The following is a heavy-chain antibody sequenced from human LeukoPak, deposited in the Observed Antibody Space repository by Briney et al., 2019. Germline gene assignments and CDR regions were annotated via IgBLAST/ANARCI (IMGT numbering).Heavy chain of an antibody. V-gene: IGHV3-11*05. CDR3: ARGPPTSSGYYPRSDP. D-gene: IGHD3-3*01. J-gene: IGHJ5*02. CDR2: ISSSSSSYT. Sequence: GGSLRLSCAASGFTFSDYYMSWIRQAPGKGLEWVSYISSSSSSYTNYADSVKGRFTISRDNAKDSLYLQMNSLRAEDTAFYYCARGPPTSSGYYPRSDPWGQGTLVTVSS. CDR1: GFTFSDYY.